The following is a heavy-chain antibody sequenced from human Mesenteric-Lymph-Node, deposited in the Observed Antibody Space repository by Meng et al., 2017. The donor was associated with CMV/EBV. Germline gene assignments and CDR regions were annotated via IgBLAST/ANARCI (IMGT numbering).Heavy chain of an antibody. V-gene: IGHV4-59*01. J-gene: IGHJ4*02. CDR3: ARDFRGLNYALDY. CDR2: IYYSGTT. D-gene: IGHD3-10*01. CDR1: GGSISSYY. Sequence: GSLRLSCTVSGGSISSYYWSWIRQPPGKGLEWIGYIYYSGTTNYNPSLKSRVTISIDTSKNQFSLKLTSVTAADTAVYYCARDFRGLNYALDYWGQGTLVTVSS.